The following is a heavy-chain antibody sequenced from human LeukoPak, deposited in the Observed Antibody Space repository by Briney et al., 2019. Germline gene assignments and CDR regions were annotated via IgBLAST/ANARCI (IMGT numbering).Heavy chain of an antibody. CDR1: GYTLTELS. D-gene: IGHD6-13*01. Sequence: GASVKVSCKVSGYTLTELSMHWVRQAPGKGLEWMGGFDPEDGETIYAQKFQGRVTMTEDTSTDTAYMELSNLRSEDTAVYYCATANSMGIAAAGLFDYWGQGTLVTVSS. CDR3: ATANSMGIAAAGLFDY. J-gene: IGHJ4*02. V-gene: IGHV1-24*01. CDR2: FDPEDGET.